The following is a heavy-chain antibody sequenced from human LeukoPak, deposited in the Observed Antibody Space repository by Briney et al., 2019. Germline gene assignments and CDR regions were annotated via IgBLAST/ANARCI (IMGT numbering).Heavy chain of an antibody. CDR3: ARHGHNYYDSSGYFL. Sequence: QAGGSLRLSCAASGFTFTSYGMSWVRQAPGKGLEWVSTISGSGSSTYYADSVKGRFTISRGNAKNSLYLQMNSLRDEDTAVYYCARHGHNYYDSSGYFLWGQGTLVTVSS. J-gene: IGHJ4*02. D-gene: IGHD3-22*01. CDR2: ISGSGSST. V-gene: IGHV3-23*01. CDR1: GFTFTSYG.